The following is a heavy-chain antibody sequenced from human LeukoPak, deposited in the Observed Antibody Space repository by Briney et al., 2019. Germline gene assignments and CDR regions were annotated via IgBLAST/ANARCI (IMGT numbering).Heavy chain of an antibody. V-gene: IGHV3-30*18. Sequence: GGSLRLSCAASGFSFISYGMHWVRQAPGKGLEWVGVISDDGRRKDYADSVKGRFTISRDNSKDTLYLQMNSLRAEDTAVYYCAKRPSDYGDYVSYFDYWGQGTLVAVSS. J-gene: IGHJ4*02. CDR2: ISDDGRRK. CDR1: GFSFISYG. D-gene: IGHD4-17*01. CDR3: AKRPSDYGDYVSYFDY.